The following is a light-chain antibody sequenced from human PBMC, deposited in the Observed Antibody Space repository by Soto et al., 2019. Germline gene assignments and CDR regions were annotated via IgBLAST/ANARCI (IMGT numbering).Light chain of an antibody. CDR3: QQDNHWPPLT. CDR2: GAS. Sequence: EIVMTQSPATLSVSPGERATLSCRASQSVGRNLAWYQQKPGQAPRLLIYGASTRATGIPARFSGSGSGTQFTLTISSLPSEDFAIYSCQQDNHWPPLTFGGGTKVEIK. CDR1: QSVGRN. J-gene: IGKJ4*01. V-gene: IGKV3-15*01.